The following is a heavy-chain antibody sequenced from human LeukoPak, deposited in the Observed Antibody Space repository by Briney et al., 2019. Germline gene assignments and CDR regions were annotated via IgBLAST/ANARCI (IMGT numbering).Heavy chain of an antibody. D-gene: IGHD3-22*01. CDR2: ISGSGGST. J-gene: IGHJ4*02. CDR1: GLTFSSYA. CDR3: AKAGITMIYYFDY. Sequence: GGSLRLSCAASGLTFSSYAMSWVRHAPGKGLEWVSAISGSGGSTYYADSVKGRFTISRDNSKNTLYLQMNSLRAEDTAVYYCAKAGITMIYYFDYWGQGTLVTASS. V-gene: IGHV3-23*01.